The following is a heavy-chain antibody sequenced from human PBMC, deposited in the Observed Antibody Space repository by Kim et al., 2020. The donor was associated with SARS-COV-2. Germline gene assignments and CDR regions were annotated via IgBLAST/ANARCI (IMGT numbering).Heavy chain of an antibody. CDR2: IGGSGDNS. CDR3: ATGYTVVRSPSGAYYGVDV. V-gene: IGHV3-23*01. D-gene: IGHD3-10*01. J-gene: IGHJ6*02. Sequence: GGSLRLSCAGSGFTFSSYAMSWVRQAPGKGLEWVSAIGGSGDNSYYADSVKGRFTISRDNSKNTLYLQMNSLRAEDTAVYYCATGYTVVRSPSGAYYGVDVWGQGTTVTVSS. CDR1: GFTFSSYA.